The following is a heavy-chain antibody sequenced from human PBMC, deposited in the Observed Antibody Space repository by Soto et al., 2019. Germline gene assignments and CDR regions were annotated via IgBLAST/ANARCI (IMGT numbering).Heavy chain of an antibody. D-gene: IGHD4-17*01. CDR1: GYTFTSYY. J-gene: IGHJ4*02. CDR2: INPSGGST. CDR3: ARAPGYGDYAGAYDY. V-gene: IGHV1-46*01. Sequence: GASVKVSCKXSGYTFTSYYMHWVRQAPGQGLEWMGIINPSGGSTSYAQKFQGRVTMTRDTPTSTVYMELSSLRSEDTAVYYCARAPGYGDYAGAYDYWGQGTLVTVSS.